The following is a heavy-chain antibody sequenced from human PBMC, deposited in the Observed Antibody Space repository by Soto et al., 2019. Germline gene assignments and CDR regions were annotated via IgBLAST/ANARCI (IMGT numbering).Heavy chain of an antibody. CDR3: ARDGKGRFLEWLGYYGMDV. J-gene: IGHJ6*02. D-gene: IGHD3-3*01. V-gene: IGHV3-7*01. CDR2: IKQDGSEK. CDR1: GFTFSSYW. Sequence: PGGSLRLSCAASGFTFSSYWMSWARQAPGKGLEWVANIKQDGSEKYYVDSVKGRFTISRDNAKNSLYLQMNSLRAEDTAVYYCARDGKGRFLEWLGYYGMDVWGQGTTVTVSS.